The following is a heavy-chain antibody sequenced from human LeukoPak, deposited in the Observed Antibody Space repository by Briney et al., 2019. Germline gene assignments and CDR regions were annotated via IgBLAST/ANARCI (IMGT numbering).Heavy chain of an antibody. J-gene: IGHJ4*02. CDR2: ISSSGTI. CDR3: ARDSPTTVVAPDY. Sequence: PGGSLTLSCAASGFTFSTYNMNWIRQAPGKGLEGVSYISSSGTIYYADSVRGRFTVSRDNAKRSLYLQMNSLRDEDTAVYYCARDSPTTVVAPDYWGQGTLVTVSS. V-gene: IGHV3-48*02. CDR1: GFTFSTYN. D-gene: IGHD4-23*01.